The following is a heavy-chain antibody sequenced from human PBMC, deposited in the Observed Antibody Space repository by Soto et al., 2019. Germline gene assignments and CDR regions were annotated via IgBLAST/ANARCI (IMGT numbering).Heavy chain of an antibody. J-gene: IGHJ6*02. Sequence: SETLSLTCAVYGGSFSGYYWSWIRQPPGKGLEWIGEINHSGSTNYNPSLKSRVTISVDTSKNQFSLKLSSVTAADTAVYYCASEGDYYYYGMDVWGQGTTVTVSS. CDR3: ASEGDYYYYGMDV. CDR2: INHSGST. V-gene: IGHV4-34*01. CDR1: GGSFSGYY.